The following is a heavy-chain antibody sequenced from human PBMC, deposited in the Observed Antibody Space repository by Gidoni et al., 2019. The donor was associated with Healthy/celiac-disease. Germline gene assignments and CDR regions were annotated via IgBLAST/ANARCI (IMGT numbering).Heavy chain of an antibody. Sequence: QVQLVESGGGLVKPGGSLRLSCAASGFPFSDYYIFWIRQAPGKGLEWVSYISSSGSTIYYADSVKGRFTISRDNAKNSVYLQMNSLRAEDTAVYFCARAPGEWEAGFDYWGQGTRVTVSS. CDR2: ISSSGSTI. V-gene: IGHV3-11*01. CDR1: GFPFSDYY. J-gene: IGHJ4*02. D-gene: IGHD1-26*01. CDR3: ARAPGEWEAGFDY.